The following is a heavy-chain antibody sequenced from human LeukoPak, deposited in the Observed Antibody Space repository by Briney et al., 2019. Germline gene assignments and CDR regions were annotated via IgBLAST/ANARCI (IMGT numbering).Heavy chain of an antibody. Sequence: GGSLRLSCAASGFSFRHYGMSWVRQAPGKGLEWISGISGSGDNTYFPDSVKGRFTISRDNSKNTLYLQMNSLRAEDTAVYYCAKDRREWELRDAFDLRGQGTLVTVSS. J-gene: IGHJ3*01. CDR2: ISGSGDNT. CDR1: GFSFRHYG. V-gene: IGHV3-23*01. CDR3: AKDRREWELRDAFDL. D-gene: IGHD1-26*01.